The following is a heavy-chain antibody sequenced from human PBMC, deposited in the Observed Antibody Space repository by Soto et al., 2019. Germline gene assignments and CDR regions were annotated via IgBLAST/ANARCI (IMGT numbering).Heavy chain of an antibody. CDR2: IWYDGSNK. CDR1: GFTFSSYG. Sequence: GGSLRLSCAASGFTFSSYGMHWVRQAPGKGLEWVAVIWYDGSNKYYADSVKGRFTISRDNSKNTLYLQMNSLRAEDTAVYYCTRRSVGAPPYYYYGMDVWGQGTTVTV. V-gene: IGHV3-33*01. CDR3: TRRSVGAPPYYYYGMDV. J-gene: IGHJ6*02. D-gene: IGHD1-26*01.